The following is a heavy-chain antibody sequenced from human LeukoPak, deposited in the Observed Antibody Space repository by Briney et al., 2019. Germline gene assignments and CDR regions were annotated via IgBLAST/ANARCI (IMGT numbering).Heavy chain of an antibody. D-gene: IGHD3-3*01. CDR3: ARGRITIFGVVIISLPRFDP. CDR2: IYYSGST. V-gene: IGHV4-39*07. CDR1: GGSISSSSYY. Sequence: SETLSLTCTVSGGSISSSSYYWGWIRQPPGKGLEWIGSIYYSGSTYYNPSLKSRVTISVDTSKNQFSLKLSSVTAADTAVYYCARGRITIFGVVIISLPRFDPWGQGTLVTVSS. J-gene: IGHJ5*02.